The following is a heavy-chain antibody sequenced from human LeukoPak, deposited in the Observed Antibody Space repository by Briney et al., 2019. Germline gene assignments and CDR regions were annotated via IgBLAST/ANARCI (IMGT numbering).Heavy chain of an antibody. V-gene: IGHV3-30*04. Sequence: PGGSLRLSCAASGFTFSSYAMHWVGQAPGKGLEGVAVISYDGSNKYYADSVKGRFTISRDNSKNTLYLQMNSLRAEATAVYYCARAVSGYSSSWYFNYWGQGTLVTVTS. CDR1: GFTFSSYA. CDR2: ISYDGSNK. CDR3: ARAVSGYSSSWYFNY. D-gene: IGHD6-13*01. J-gene: IGHJ4*02.